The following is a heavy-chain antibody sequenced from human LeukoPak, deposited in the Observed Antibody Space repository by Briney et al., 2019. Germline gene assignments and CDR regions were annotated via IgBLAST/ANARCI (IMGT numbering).Heavy chain of an antibody. V-gene: IGHV3-13*01. Sequence: GGSLRLSCEASGITFSTSDMHWVRQAPGKGLEWVSVIGTAGDTYYADSVKGRFTISRENAKNSLYLQVNSLRAGDTAVYYCARGSVRVGMDVWGQGTTVTVSS. CDR2: IGTAGDT. CDR1: GITFSTSD. D-gene: IGHD6-13*01. J-gene: IGHJ6*02. CDR3: ARGSVRVGMDV.